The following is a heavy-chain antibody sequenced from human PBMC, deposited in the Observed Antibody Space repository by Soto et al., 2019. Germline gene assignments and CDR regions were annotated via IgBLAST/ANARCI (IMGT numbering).Heavy chain of an antibody. D-gene: IGHD1-26*01. CDR3: AREGGDTTYDWFDP. V-gene: IGHV1-69*08. J-gene: IGHJ5*02. CDR1: GGTFSSYT. CDR2: IIPILGIA. Sequence: QVQLVQSGAEVKKPGSSVKVSCKASGGTFSSYTISWVRQAPGQGLEWMGRIIPILGIANYAQKFQGRVTITADKSTSTAYMELSSLRSEDTAVYYCAREGGDTTYDWFDPWGQGTLVTVSS.